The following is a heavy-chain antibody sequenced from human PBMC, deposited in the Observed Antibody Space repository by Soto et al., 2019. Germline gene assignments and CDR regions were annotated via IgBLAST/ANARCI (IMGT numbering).Heavy chain of an antibody. D-gene: IGHD5-12*01. J-gene: IGHJ4*02. CDR1: GGTFSSYA. CDR2: IIPIFGTA. V-gene: IGHV1-69*01. Sequence: QVQLVQSGAEVKKPGSPVKVSCKASGGTFSSYAISWVRQAPGQGLEWMGGIIPIFGTANYAQKFQGRVTITADESTSTAYMELSSLRSEDTAVYYCARAGEMATHTIPDGYWGQGTLVTVSS. CDR3: ARAGEMATHTIPDGY.